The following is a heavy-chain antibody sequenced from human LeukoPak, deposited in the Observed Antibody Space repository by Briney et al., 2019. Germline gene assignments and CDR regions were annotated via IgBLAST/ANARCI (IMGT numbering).Heavy chain of an antibody. V-gene: IGHV3-74*01. Sequence: GGSLRLSCAASAYTFSTYWMHWVRQAPGKGLVWVSRINSDGSSTRYADSVKGRFTISRDNTKNTLYLQMNSLRVEDTAVYYCARGSGVQVWSSLDYWGQGTLVAVSS. CDR2: INSDGSST. J-gene: IGHJ4*02. D-gene: IGHD5-18*01. CDR3: ARGSGVQVWSSLDY. CDR1: AYTFSTYW.